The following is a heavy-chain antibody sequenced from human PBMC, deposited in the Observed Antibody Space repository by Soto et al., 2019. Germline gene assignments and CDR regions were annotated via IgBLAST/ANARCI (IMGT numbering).Heavy chain of an antibody. CDR3: ARGPIGYDYIWGSRNYYYYMDV. D-gene: IGHD3-16*01. CDR2: INHSGST. CDR1: GWSFSGYY. Sequence: SETLSLTCAVYGWSFSGYYWSWIRQPPGXXXXXXGEINHSGSTNYNPSLKSRVTISVDTSKNQFSLKLSSVTAADTAVYYCARGPIGYDYIWGSRNYYYYMDVWGKGTTVTVSS. J-gene: IGHJ6*03. V-gene: IGHV4-34*01.